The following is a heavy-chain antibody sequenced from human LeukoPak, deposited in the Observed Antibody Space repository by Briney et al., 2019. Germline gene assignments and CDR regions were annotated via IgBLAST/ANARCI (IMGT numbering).Heavy chain of an antibody. D-gene: IGHD2-15*01. Sequence: KTSETLSLTCTVSGGSISSGSHYWSWIRQPAGKGLEWIGRIYTSGSTNYNPSLKSRVTISVDTSKNQFSLKLSSVTAADTAVYYCASDRIEVDALDIWGQGTMVTVSS. CDR1: GGSISSGSHY. V-gene: IGHV4-61*02. CDR2: IYTSGST. CDR3: ASDRIEVDALDI. J-gene: IGHJ3*02.